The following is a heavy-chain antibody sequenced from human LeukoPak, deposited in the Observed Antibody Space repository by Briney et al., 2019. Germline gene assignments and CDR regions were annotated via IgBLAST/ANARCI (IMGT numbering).Heavy chain of an antibody. Sequence: PGGSLRLSCAASGFTFSSYGMHWVRQAPGKGLEWVAFIRQDGSNKYYADSVKGRFTISRDNSKNTLYLQMNSLRAEDTAVYYCAKDIPKLERRWFDPWGQGTLVTVSS. CDR1: GFTFSSYG. J-gene: IGHJ5*02. D-gene: IGHD1-1*01. V-gene: IGHV3-30*02. CDR3: AKDIPKLERRWFDP. CDR2: IRQDGSNK.